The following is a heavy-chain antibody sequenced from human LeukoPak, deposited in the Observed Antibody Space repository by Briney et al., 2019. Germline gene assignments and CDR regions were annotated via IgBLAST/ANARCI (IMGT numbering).Heavy chain of an antibody. D-gene: IGHD2-2*01. V-gene: IGHV4-31*01. CDR1: GGSISSGGYY. J-gene: IGHJ4*02. Sequence: PSETLSLTCTVSGGSISSGGYYWSRIRQHPGKGLEWIGYIYYSGSTYYNPSLKSLVTISVDTSKNQFSLKLSSVTAADTAVYYCARAIVVVPAAHFDYWGQGTLVTVSS. CDR2: IYYSGST. CDR3: ARAIVVVPAAHFDY.